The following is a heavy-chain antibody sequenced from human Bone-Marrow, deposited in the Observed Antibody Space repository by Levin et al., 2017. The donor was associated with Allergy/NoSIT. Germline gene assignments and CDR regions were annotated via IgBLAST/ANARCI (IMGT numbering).Heavy chain of an antibody. Sequence: TSETLSLTCAVYGGSFRGYYWSWIRQPPGKGLEWIGEINHSGSTNYNPSLKSRVTISVDTSKNQFSLKLSSVTAADTAVYYCARGICSGGSCYLYYFDYWGQGTLVTVSS. D-gene: IGHD2-15*01. CDR2: INHSGST. CDR3: ARGICSGGSCYLYYFDY. J-gene: IGHJ4*02. CDR1: GGSFRGYY. V-gene: IGHV4-34*01.